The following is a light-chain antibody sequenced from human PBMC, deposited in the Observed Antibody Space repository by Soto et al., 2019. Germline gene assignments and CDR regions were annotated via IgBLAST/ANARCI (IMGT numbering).Light chain of an antibody. CDR3: QSYDTGLSGVV. CDR2: GNI. V-gene: IGLV1-40*01. J-gene: IGLJ2*01. CDR1: SSNIGSHFD. Sequence: QSVLTQPPSVSGAPGQRVTISCTGTSSNIGSHFDVHWYQQLPGTVPKLLIYGNIHRPSGVPDRFSGSKSGASASLAITGLRPEDEADYSCQSYDTGLSGVVFGGGTKLTVL.